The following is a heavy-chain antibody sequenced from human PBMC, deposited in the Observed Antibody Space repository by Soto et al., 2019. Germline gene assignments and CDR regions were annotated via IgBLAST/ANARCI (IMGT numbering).Heavy chain of an antibody. J-gene: IGHJ5*02. CDR1: GYTFTSYA. CDR3: ARDWAGNWNDGFDP. CDR2: INAGNGNT. Sequence: ASVKVSCKASGYTFTSYAMHWVRQAPGQRLEWMGWINAGNGNTKYSQKFQGRVTITRDTSASTAYMELSSLRSEDTAVYYCARDWAGNWNDGFDPWGQGTLVTVSS. D-gene: IGHD1-20*01. V-gene: IGHV1-3*01.